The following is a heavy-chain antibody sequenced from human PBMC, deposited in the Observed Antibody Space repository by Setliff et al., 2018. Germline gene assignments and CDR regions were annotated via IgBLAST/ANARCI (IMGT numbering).Heavy chain of an antibody. CDR2: IRYDGSNK. CDR1: GFTFSSYG. D-gene: IGHD3-10*01. Sequence: GGSLRLSCAASGFTFSSYGMHWVRQAPGKGLEWVAFIRYDGSNKYYADSVKGRFTISRDNSKNTLYLQMNSLRAEDTAVYYCAKDLGLLWFGELLWEFRSRDMDVWGQGTTVTVSS. J-gene: IGHJ6*02. V-gene: IGHV3-30*02. CDR3: AKDLGLLWFGELLWEFRSRDMDV.